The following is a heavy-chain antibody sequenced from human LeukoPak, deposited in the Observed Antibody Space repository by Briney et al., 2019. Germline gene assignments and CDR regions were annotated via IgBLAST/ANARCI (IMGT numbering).Heavy chain of an antibody. CDR2: IIPILGIA. D-gene: IGHD3-22*01. Sequence: SVKVSCEASGGTFGSYAISWVRQAPGQGLEWMGRIIPILGIANYAQKFQGRVTITADKSTSTAYMELSSLRSEDTAVYYCARGRESSGSKFDYWGQGTLVTVSS. CDR3: ARGRESSGSKFDY. CDR1: GGTFGSYA. J-gene: IGHJ4*02. V-gene: IGHV1-69*04.